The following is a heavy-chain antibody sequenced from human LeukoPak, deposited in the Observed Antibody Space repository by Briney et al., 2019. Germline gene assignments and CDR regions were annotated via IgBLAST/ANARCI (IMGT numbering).Heavy chain of an antibody. J-gene: IGHJ6*03. V-gene: IGHV4-61*02. CDR3: ASVVVVADYYYYYMDV. D-gene: IGHD2-15*01. Sequence: SETLSLTCTVSGGSISSSSYYWGWIRQPAGKGLEWIGRIYTSGSTTYNSSLKSRVTISVDTSKNQFSLKLSSVTAADTAVYYCASVVVVADYYYYYMDVWGKGTTVTVSS. CDR1: GGSISSSSYY. CDR2: IYTSGST.